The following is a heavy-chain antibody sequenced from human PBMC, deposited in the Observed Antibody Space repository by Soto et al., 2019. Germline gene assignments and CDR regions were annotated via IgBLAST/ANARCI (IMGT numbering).Heavy chain of an antibody. D-gene: IGHD4-17*01. CDR1: GGSVSSGSYY. CDR2: IYYSGST. CDR3: ARHYGDYRGNFDY. Sequence: SETLSLTCTFSGGSVSSGSYYWSWIRQPPGKGLEWIGYIYYSGSTNYNPSLKSRVTISVDTSKNQFSLKLSSVTAADTAVYYCARHYGDYRGNFDYWGQGTLVTVSS. V-gene: IGHV4-61*01. J-gene: IGHJ4*02.